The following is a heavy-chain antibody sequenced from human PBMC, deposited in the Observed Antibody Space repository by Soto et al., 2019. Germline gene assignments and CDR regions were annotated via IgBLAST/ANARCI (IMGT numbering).Heavy chain of an antibody. J-gene: IGHJ4*02. Sequence: PGGSLRLSCAASGFTFTSYSMNWVRQAPGKGLEWVSSISSSGSYIYYADSVKGRFTISRDNAKNSLYLQMNSLRAEDTTVYYCARPPGDYYLAYWVQGTLVTVSS. CDR3: ARPPGDYYLAY. CDR2: ISSSGSYI. CDR1: GFTFTSYS. D-gene: IGHD3-16*01. V-gene: IGHV3-21*01.